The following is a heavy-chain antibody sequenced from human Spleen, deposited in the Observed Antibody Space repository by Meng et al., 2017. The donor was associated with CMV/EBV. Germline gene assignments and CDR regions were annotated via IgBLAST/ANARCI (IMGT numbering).Heavy chain of an antibody. V-gene: IGHV1-2*02. CDR2: INPHSGGT. J-gene: IGHJ6*02. Sequence: ASVKVSCKASGYTFTGFYIHWVRQAPGQGLEWMGWINPHSGGTNYAQKFQGRVTMTRDTSITTAFMEVSRLRSDDTAVYYCARVLLAGMRADYYYGMDVWGQGTTVTVSS. CDR3: ARVLLAGMRADYYYGMDV. D-gene: IGHD2-8*01. CDR1: GYTFTGFY.